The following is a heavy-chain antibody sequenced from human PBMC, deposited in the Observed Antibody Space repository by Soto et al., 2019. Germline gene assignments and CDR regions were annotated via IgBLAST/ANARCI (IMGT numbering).Heavy chain of an antibody. CDR2: IWYDGSNK. CDR1: GFTFSSYG. V-gene: IGHV3-33*01. CDR3: ASLIGDTAKEDAFDI. D-gene: IGHD5-18*01. Sequence: GGSLRLSCAASGFTFSSYGMHWVRQAPGKGLEWVAVIWYDGSNKYYADSVKGRFTISRDNSKNTLYLQMNSLRAEDTAVYYCASLIGDTAKEDAFDIWGQGTMVTVSS. J-gene: IGHJ3*02.